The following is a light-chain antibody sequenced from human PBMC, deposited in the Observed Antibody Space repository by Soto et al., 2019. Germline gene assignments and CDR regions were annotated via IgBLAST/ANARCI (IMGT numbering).Light chain of an antibody. Sequence: DIQMTQSPSSLSASVGDRVTITCRASQSISSYLNWYQQKPGKAPKLLIYAASRLQSGVPSRFSGSGSGTDFTLTISSLQPKDFATYYCQQSYSTPRGFTFGPGTKVDIK. J-gene: IGKJ3*01. V-gene: IGKV1-39*01. CDR2: AAS. CDR1: QSISSY. CDR3: QQSYSTPRGFT.